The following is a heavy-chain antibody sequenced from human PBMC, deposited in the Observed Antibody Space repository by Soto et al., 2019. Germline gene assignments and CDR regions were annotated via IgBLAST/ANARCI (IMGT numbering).Heavy chain of an antibody. J-gene: IGHJ6*02. V-gene: IGHV1-69*01. CDR3: ARGRIAARPDFSGGLITYYLYGMDV. D-gene: IGHD6-6*01. CDR2: IIPMFGTS. Sequence: QVQLVESGAEVKKPGSAVKVSCKASGGTFTSYAISWVRQAPGQGLEWMGGIIPMFGTSNYAQKFQGRVKITGEESKSTANKEPSRPRTEDPAVYYCARGRIAARPDFSGGLITYYLYGMDVWGQGTTVTVS. CDR1: GGTFTSYA.